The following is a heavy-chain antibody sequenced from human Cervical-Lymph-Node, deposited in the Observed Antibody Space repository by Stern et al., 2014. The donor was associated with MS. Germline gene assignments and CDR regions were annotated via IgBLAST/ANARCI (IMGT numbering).Heavy chain of an antibody. V-gene: IGHV3-9*01. CDR1: GFTFDDYA. Sequence: EVQLVESGGGLVQPGRSLRLSCAASGFTFDDYAMHWVRQAPGKGLEWVSSISWNSGSIAYADSVKGRFTVSRDNAKKSLYLQMNSLRAEDTALYYCAKGAWVKWLQLLGYFDYWGQGTLVTVSS. CDR2: ISWNSGSI. CDR3: AKGAWVKWLQLLGYFDY. J-gene: IGHJ4*02. D-gene: IGHD5-24*01.